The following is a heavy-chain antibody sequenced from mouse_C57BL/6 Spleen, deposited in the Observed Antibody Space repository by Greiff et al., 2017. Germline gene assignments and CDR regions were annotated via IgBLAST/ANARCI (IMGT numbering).Heavy chain of an antibody. J-gene: IGHJ2*01. D-gene: IGHD1-1*01. CDR1: GYTFTSYW. CDR2: IDPSDSYT. V-gene: IGHV1-69*01. Sequence: VQLQQPGAELVMPGASVKLSCKASGYTFTSYWMHWVKQRPGQGLEWIGEIDPSDSYTNYNQKLKGKSTLTVDKSSSTAYMQLSSLTSEHSAVYYCARWTLRYYFYYWGQGTTLTVSS. CDR3: ARWTLRYYFYY.